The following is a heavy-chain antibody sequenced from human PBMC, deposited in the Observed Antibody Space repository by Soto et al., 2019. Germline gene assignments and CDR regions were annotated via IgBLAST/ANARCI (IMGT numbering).Heavy chain of an antibody. Sequence: PSETLSLTCTVSGGSISSYYWSWIRQPPGKGLEWIGYIYYSGSTNYNPSLKSRVTISVDTSKNQFSLKLSSVTAADTAVYYCARVMDYYYYMDVWGKGTTVTVSS. V-gene: IGHV4-59*01. CDR1: GGSISSYY. CDR3: ARVMDYYYYMDV. J-gene: IGHJ6*03. CDR2: IYYSGST.